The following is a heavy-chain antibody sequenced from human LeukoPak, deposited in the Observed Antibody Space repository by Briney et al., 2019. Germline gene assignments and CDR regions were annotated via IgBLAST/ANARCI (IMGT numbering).Heavy chain of an antibody. CDR1: GYTFTGYY. CDR2: INPNSGGT. J-gene: IGHJ5*02. D-gene: IGHD3-22*01. V-gene: IGHV1-2*02. CDR3: ARGRYYYDSSGWVRNNWFDP. Sequence: GASVKVSCKASGYTFTGYYMHWVRQARGQGLEWMGWINPNSGGTNYAQKFQGRVTMTRDTSISTAYMELSRLRSDDTAVYYCARGRYYYDSSGWVRNNWFDPRGQGTLVTVSS.